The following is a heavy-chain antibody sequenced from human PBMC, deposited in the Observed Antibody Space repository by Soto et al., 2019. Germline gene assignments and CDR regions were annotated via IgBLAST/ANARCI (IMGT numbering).Heavy chain of an antibody. Sequence: QVQLVESGGGVVQPGRSLRLSCAASGFTFSSYAMHWVRQAPGKGLEWVAVISYDGSNKNYADSVKARFTISRDNSKNTLYLQMNSLRAEDTAVYYCARGYDFWSGYYYPYGMDVWGQGTTVTVSS. D-gene: IGHD3-3*01. J-gene: IGHJ6*02. V-gene: IGHV3-30-3*01. CDR1: GFTFSSYA. CDR3: ARGYDFWSGYYYPYGMDV. CDR2: ISYDGSNK.